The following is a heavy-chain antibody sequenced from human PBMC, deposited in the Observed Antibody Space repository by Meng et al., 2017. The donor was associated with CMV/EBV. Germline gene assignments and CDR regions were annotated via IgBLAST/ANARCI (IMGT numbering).Heavy chain of an antibody. CDR2: ISGSGGST. D-gene: IGHD4/OR15-4a*01. V-gene: IGHV3-23*01. Sequence: GGSLRLSCAASGFTFDDYAMHWVRQAPGKGLEWVSAISGSGGSTYYADSVKGRFTISRDNSKNTLYLQMNSLRAEDTAVYYCAKDPISNLPYYFDYWGQGTLVTVSS. CDR3: AKDPISNLPYYFDY. CDR1: GFTFDDYA. J-gene: IGHJ4*02.